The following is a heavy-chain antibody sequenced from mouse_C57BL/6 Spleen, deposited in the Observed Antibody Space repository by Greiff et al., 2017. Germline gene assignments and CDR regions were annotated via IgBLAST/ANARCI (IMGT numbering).Heavy chain of an antibody. V-gene: IGHV1-82*01. CDR2: IYPGDGDT. D-gene: IGHD1-1*01. CDR3: ARSRDYSGNNGDYFDY. CDR1: GYAFSSSW. J-gene: IGHJ2*01. Sequence: QVQLQQSGPELVKPGASVKISCKASGYAFSSSWMNWVKQRPGKGLEWIGRIYPGDGDTNYNGKFKGKATLTADKTSSTAYMQLSSLISEDTTVYYCARSRDYSGNNGDYFDYWGQGTTLTVSS.